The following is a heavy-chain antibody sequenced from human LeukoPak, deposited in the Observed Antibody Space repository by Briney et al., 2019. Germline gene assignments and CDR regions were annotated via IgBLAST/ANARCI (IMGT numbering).Heavy chain of an antibody. D-gene: IGHD5-18*01. Sequence: GASVKDSSMAPLYSLTVAYMCSGPPAPGQGLEWMGWINPNSGGTGYAQNFQGRVTMTRDTSITTASMELSGLRSDDTAVYYCARGAGVYDSGCTRGSCYPFGYCGQGALVTVSS. V-gene: IGHV1-2*02. CDR1: LYSLTVAY. J-gene: IGHJ4*02. CDR3: ARGAGVYDSGCTRGSCYPFGY. CDR2: INPNSGGT.